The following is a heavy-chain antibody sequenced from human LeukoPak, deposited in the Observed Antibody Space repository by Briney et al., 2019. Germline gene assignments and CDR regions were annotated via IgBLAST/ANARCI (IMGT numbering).Heavy chain of an antibody. D-gene: IGHD5-18*01. V-gene: IGHV4-61*02. J-gene: IGHJ3*02. CDR3: ARAVFGSYGIFDI. CDR2: IYTSGST. CDR1: GGSISSGSYY. Sequence: SETLSPTCTVSGGSISSGSYYWSWIRQPAGKGLEWIGRIYTSGSTFYNPSLKSRVTISVDTSKNQFSLKLSSVTAADTAVYFCARAVFGSYGIFDIWGQGTMVTVSS.